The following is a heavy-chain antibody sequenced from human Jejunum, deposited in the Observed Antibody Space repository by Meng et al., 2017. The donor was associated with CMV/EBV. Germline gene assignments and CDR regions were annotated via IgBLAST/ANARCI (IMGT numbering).Heavy chain of an antibody. CDR1: GGSMSSGDYF. CDR3: ARGRLQSEYFDY. D-gene: IGHD5-24*01. V-gene: IGHV4-61*02. CDR2: IYASGST. J-gene: IGHJ4*02. Sequence: VPLRGPGPGLGKPSQPPSLTCTVSGGSMSSGDYFWTWIRQPAGKGLEWIGRIYASGSTSYHPSLESRLTISVDTSKNQFSLKMSSVTAADTAVYYCARGRLQSEYFDYWGQGTLVTVSS.